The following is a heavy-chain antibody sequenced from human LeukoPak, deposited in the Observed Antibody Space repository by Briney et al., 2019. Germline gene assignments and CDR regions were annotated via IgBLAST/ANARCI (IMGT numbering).Heavy chain of an antibody. D-gene: IGHD5-18*01. Sequence: SETLSLTCTVSGGSISSYYWSWIRQPPGKGLEWIGYIYYSGSTNCNPSLKSRVTISVDTSKNQFSLKLSSVTAADTAVYYCARAGYSYGYRFDYWGQGTLVTVSS. CDR2: IYYSGST. J-gene: IGHJ4*02. CDR1: GGSISSYY. V-gene: IGHV4-59*01. CDR3: ARAGYSYGYRFDY.